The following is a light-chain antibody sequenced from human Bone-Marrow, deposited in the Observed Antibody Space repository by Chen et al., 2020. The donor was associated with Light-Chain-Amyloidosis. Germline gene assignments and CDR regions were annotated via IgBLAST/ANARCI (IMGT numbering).Light chain of an antibody. Sequence: SYELTQPPSVSVSPGQTAGITCSGDDLPTKYAYWYQQKPGQAPVLVIHRDTERPSGISERFSGSSSGTTATLTISVVQAEDDADYHCQSADSSGTYEVIFGGGTKLTVL. V-gene: IGLV3-25*03. J-gene: IGLJ2*01. CDR1: DLPTKY. CDR2: RDT. CDR3: QSADSSGTYEVI.